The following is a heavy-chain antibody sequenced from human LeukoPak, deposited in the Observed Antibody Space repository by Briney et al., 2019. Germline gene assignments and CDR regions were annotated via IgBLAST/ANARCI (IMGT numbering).Heavy chain of an antibody. V-gene: IGHV3-21*01. CDR3: ARDQGGSYRD. D-gene: IGHD2-15*01. J-gene: IGHJ4*02. CDR2: ISSSSSYI. CDR1: GLIFDDYT. Sequence: GGSLRLSCAASGLIFDDYTMHWVRQAPGKGLEWVSSISSSSSYIYYADSVKGRFTISRDNAKNSLYLQMNSLRAEDTAVYYCARDQGGSYRDWGQGTLVTVSS.